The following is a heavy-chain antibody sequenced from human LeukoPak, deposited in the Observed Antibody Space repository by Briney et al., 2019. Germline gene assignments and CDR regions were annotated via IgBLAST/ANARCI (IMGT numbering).Heavy chain of an antibody. CDR1: GYTFTSYA. CDR2: INTNTGNP. CDR3: ARNLLMTRVTLGGFGY. D-gene: IGHD4-17*01. J-gene: IGHJ4*02. Sequence: ASVKVSCKASGYTFTSYAMNWVRQAPGQGLEWMGWINTNTGNPTYAQGFTGRFVFSLDTSVSTAYLQISSLKAEDTAVYYCARNLLMTRVTLGGFGYWGQGTLVTVSS. V-gene: IGHV7-4-1*02.